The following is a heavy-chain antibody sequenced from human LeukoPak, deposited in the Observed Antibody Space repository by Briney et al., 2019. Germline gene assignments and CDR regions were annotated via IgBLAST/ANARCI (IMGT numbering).Heavy chain of an antibody. V-gene: IGHV1-2*06. CDR3: ARARQSYYYYYGMDV. CDR1: GYTFTCYY. CDR2: INPNSGGT. Sequence: ASVKVSCKASGYTFTCYYMHWVRQAPGQGLEWMGRINPNSGGTNYAQKFQGRVTMTRDTSISTACMELSRLRSDDTAVYYCARARQSYYYYYGMDVWGQGTTVTVSS. J-gene: IGHJ6*02.